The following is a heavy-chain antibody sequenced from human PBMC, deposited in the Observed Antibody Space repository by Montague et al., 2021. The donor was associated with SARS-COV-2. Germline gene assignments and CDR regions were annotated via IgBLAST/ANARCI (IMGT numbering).Heavy chain of an antibody. CDR1: GFTFSSYS. CDR3: ARSPTHSGNYYNPDY. Sequence: SLRLSCAASGFTFSSYSMNWVRQAPGKGLEWLSYIGGSGDLSYSIDSVRGRFTIFRDNAKNSLYLHMNSLRADDTAVYYCARSPTHSGNYYNPDYWGQGTLVTVSS. D-gene: IGHD3-10*01. CDR2: IGGSGDLS. V-gene: IGHV3-21*05. J-gene: IGHJ4*02.